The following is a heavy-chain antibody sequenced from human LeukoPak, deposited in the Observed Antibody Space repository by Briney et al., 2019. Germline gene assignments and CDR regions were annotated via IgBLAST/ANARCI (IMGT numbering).Heavy chain of an antibody. J-gene: IGHJ6*03. V-gene: IGHV3-23*01. CDR1: GFTFSSYG. CDR3: AKDSDFDIWTGDFTSFLSYCYYYPDV. CDR2: ISGSGGST. D-gene: IGHD3-9*01. Sequence: GGSLRLSCAASGFTFSSYGMSWVRQAPGKGLEWISAISGSGGSTYYADSVKGRFTISRDNSKNTLYLQMNSLRAEDTAVYYCAKDSDFDIWTGDFTSFLSYCYYYPDVWGKGTTVTISS.